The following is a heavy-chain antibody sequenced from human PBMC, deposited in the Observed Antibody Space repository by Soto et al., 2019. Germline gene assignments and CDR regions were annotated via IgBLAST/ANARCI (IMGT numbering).Heavy chain of an antibody. CDR1: GGSISSYY. Sequence: LEILSLTCTVSGGSISSYYWSWIRQPPGKGLEWIGHIYYSGSTNYNPSLKSRVTISVDTSKNQFSLKLSSVTAADTAVYYCAGVSLADSSSAASRYYYYMDVWGKGTTVTVSS. CDR3: AGVSLADSSSAASRYYYYMDV. V-gene: IGHV4-59*01. D-gene: IGHD6-6*01. CDR2: IYYSGST. J-gene: IGHJ6*03.